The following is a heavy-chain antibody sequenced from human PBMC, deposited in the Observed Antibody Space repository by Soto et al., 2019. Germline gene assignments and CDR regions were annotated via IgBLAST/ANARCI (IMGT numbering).Heavy chain of an antibody. CDR1: GGSISSRSHY. CDR2: SYYRGST. J-gene: IGHJ4*02. D-gene: IGHD3-3*01. V-gene: IGHV4-39*01. CDR3: ATADGFGVVTPFFEY. Sequence: QLQLQESGPGLVKPSETLSLTCTVSGGSISSRSHYWGWIRQSPGKHLEWIGSSYYRGSTHYNPSLKTRVTLSVDTSKNQGSLKVYSVTASYTAVYYCATADGFGVVTPFFEYWGQGILVTVSS.